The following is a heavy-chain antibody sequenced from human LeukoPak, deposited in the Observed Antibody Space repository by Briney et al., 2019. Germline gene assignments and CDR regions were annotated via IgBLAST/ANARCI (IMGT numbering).Heavy chain of an antibody. J-gene: IGHJ6*04. CDR2: INPRGST. D-gene: IGHD6-19*01. V-gene: IGHV4-34*01. Sequence: SETLSLTCGVSGGSFSSHYWTWLRQPPGKGLEWIGEINPRGSTNYNPSLESRVTASADTSRNQLSLSLTSVTAADSAVYFCARGLRQGSAWSWGPKEKSYQYMDVWGTGTTVIVSS. CDR3: ARGLRQGSAWSWGPKEKSYQYMDV. CDR1: GGSFSSHY.